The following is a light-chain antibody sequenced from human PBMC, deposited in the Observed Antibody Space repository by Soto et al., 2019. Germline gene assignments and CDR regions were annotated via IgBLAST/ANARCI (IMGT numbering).Light chain of an antibody. Sequence: EIVMTQSPATLSVSPGERATLSCRASQSVSSNLAWYQQKPGQAPRLLIYGASTRATGIPARFSGSGSGTEFTLTISRLQYDDVAVYYCQQYNNWPPYTFGQGTKLEIK. CDR2: GAS. J-gene: IGKJ2*01. CDR1: QSVSSN. V-gene: IGKV3-15*01. CDR3: QQYNNWPPYT.